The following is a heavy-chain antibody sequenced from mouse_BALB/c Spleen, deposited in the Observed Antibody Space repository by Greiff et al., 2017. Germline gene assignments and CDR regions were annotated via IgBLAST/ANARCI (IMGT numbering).Heavy chain of an antibody. V-gene: IGHV1-5*01. CDR2: IYPGNSDT. D-gene: IGHD1-1*01. J-gene: IGHJ4*01. CDR3: TRHYGSSYRAMDY. Sequence: EVQLQESGTVLARPGASVKMSCKASGYSFTSYWMHWVKQRPGQGLEWIGAIYPGNSDTSYNQKFKGKAKLTAVTSASTAYMELSSLTNEDSAVYYCTRHYGSSYRAMDYWGQGTSVTVSS. CDR1: GYSFTSYW.